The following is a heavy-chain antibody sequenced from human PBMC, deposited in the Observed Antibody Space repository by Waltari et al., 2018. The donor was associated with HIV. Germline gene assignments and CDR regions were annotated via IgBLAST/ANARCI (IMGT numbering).Heavy chain of an antibody. CDR2: ISISGDTT. V-gene: IGHV3-23*01. CDR1: GFTFSNFA. J-gene: IGHJ6*02. Sequence: EVQLLESGGGLVQPGGSLRLSCVASGFTFSNFAMSWVRQAPGKGLDWLSHISISGDTTDYADAVGGRFTISRDNSKNTFYLQMSTLRPEDTAVYYCAEADYYYYYGMDVWGQGTTVTVSS. CDR3: AEADYYYYYGMDV.